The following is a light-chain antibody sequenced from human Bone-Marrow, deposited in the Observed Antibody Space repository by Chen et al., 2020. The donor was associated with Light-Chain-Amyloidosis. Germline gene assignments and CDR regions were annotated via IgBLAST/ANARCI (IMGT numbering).Light chain of an antibody. CDR2: DAS. CDR3: QQRRNWPLT. J-gene: IGKJ4*01. CDR1: QSIRTY. Sequence: EIVLTQSPATLSLSPGDRATLSCRASQSIRTYLAWYQQKPGQAPRLLIYDASKRASGVPDRFSGSASGTDFTLSISSLEPEDSAVYFCQQRRNWPLTFGGGTKLEIK. V-gene: IGKV3-11*01.